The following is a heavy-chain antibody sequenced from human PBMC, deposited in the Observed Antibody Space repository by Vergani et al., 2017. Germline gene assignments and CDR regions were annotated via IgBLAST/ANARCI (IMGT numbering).Heavy chain of an antibody. CDR3: AELGRSLDP. CDR2: IRYDGSNK. CDR1: GFTFSSYG. J-gene: IGHJ5*02. Sequence: QVQLVESGGGVVQPGGSLRLSCAASGFTFSSYGMHWVRQAPGKGLEWVAFIRYDGSNKYYADSVKGRFTISRDNSKNTLYLQMNSLRAEDTAVYYCAELGRSLDPWGQGTLVTVSS. V-gene: IGHV3-30*02. D-gene: IGHD1-26*01.